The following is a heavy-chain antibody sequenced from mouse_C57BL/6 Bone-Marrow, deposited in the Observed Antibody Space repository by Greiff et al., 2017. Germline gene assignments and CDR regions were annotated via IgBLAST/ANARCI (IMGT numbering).Heavy chain of an antibody. J-gene: IGHJ2*01. V-gene: IGHV1-82*01. CDR2: IYPGDGDT. D-gene: IGHD1-1*01. Sequence: LVESGPELVKPGASVKISCKASGYAFSSSWMNWVKQRPGKGLEWIGRIYPGDGDTNYNGKFKGKATLTADKSSSTAYMQLSSLTSEDSAVYFCARSPLITTVVAPDYWGQGTTLTVSS. CDR3: ARSPLITTVVAPDY. CDR1: GYAFSSSW.